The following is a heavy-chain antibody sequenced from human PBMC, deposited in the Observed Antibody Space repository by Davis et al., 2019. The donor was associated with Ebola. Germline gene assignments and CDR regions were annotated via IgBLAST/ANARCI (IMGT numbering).Heavy chain of an antibody. Sequence: SVKVSCKASGYTFTSYGISWVRQAPGQGLEWMGGIIPIFGTANYAQKFQGRVTITADESTSTAYMELSSLRSEDTAVYYCGRVIELGWFDPWGQGTLVTVSS. CDR1: GYTFTSYG. CDR2: IIPIFGTA. V-gene: IGHV1-69*13. CDR3: GRVIELGWFDP. D-gene: IGHD3-10*01. J-gene: IGHJ5*02.